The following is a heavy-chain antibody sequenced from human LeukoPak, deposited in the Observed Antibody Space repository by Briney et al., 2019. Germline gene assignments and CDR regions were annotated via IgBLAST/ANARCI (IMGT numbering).Heavy chain of an antibody. V-gene: IGHV6-1*01. Sequence: SQTLSLTCDISGESVPSKNGAWNWIRQSPSRGLEWLGRTYYRSKWYTDYAVSMNGRITISPDTSKNQFSLQLNSVTPDDTAVYYCARDVGTSGWHTFDYWGQGTLVTVYS. CDR1: GESVPSKNGA. J-gene: IGHJ4*02. D-gene: IGHD6-19*01. CDR3: ARDVGTSGWHTFDY. CDR2: TYYRSKWYT.